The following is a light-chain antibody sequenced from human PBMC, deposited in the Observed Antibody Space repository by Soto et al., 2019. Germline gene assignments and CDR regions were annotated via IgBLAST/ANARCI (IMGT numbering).Light chain of an antibody. Sequence: AIQMTQSPTSLSASVGDRAIITCRASQDISKDLGWYQQKPGKPPKFLIYSATSTQSGIPSTFSGSGFGTDFTLTISSLQPEDFATYYCLQDHDYPRTFGQGTKVEF. CDR2: SAT. CDR1: QDISKD. CDR3: LQDHDYPRT. V-gene: IGKV1-6*01. J-gene: IGKJ1*01.